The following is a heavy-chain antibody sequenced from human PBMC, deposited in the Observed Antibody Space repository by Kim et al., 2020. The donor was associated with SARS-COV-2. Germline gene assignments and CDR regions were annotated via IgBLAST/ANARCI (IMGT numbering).Heavy chain of an antibody. CDR2: GT. D-gene: IGHD6-13*01. Sequence: GTNYARKFQGRVTRTRDTSIRTAYVELSRLRSDDTAVYYCARDPQTCQLVRGVWGQGTLVTVSS. V-gene: IGHV1-2*02. J-gene: IGHJ4*02. CDR3: ARDPQTCQLVRGV.